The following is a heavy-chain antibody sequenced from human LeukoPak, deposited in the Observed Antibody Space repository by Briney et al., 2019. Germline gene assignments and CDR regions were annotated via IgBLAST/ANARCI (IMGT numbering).Heavy chain of an antibody. D-gene: IGHD2-2*01. CDR1: GLTFSSNA. CDR3: ASGYCGRTTCSPPFDY. CDR2: ISYDGSNK. V-gene: IGHV3-30-3*01. J-gene: IGHJ4*02. Sequence: GGSLRLSCAASGLTFSSNAMHWVRQAPGKGLEWVAVISYDGSNKYYADYVKGRFTISRDNSKKTVYLEMNSLRVEDTAVYYCASGYCGRTTCSPPFDYWGQGTLVTVSS.